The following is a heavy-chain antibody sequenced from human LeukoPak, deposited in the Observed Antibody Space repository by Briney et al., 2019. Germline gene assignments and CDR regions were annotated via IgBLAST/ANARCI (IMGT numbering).Heavy chain of an antibody. CDR2: IYYSEST. D-gene: IGHD1-26*01. Sequence: SETLSLTCTVSGGSISSYYWSWIRQPPGKGLEWIGYIYYSESTNYNPSLKSRVTISVDTSKNQFSLKLSSVTAADTAVYYCARDGHSGPDYWGQGTLVTVSS. J-gene: IGHJ4*02. CDR3: ARDGHSGPDY. V-gene: IGHV4-59*01. CDR1: GGSISSYY.